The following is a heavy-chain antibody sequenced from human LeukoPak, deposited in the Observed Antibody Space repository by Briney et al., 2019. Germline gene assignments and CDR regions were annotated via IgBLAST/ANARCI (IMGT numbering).Heavy chain of an antibody. J-gene: IGHJ4*02. Sequence: GGSLRLSCAASGFTFSGYAMSWVRQAPGKGLEWVSDISGSGGSTYYADSVKGRFTISRDNSKNTLYLQMNRLRADDTAVYYCAKRGLAAALFRWGQGTLVTVSS. CDR1: GFTFSGYA. V-gene: IGHV3-23*01. CDR2: ISGSGGST. CDR3: AKRGLAAALFR. D-gene: IGHD6-13*01.